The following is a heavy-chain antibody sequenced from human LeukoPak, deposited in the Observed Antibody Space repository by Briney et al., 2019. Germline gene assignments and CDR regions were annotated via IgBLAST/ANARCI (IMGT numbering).Heavy chain of an antibody. D-gene: IGHD2-2*01. V-gene: IGHV1-69*05. J-gene: IGHJ6*03. CDR3: ARGQVVPAAMGYYYYMDV. CDR1: GGTFSSYA. Sequence: GASVKVSCKASGGTFSSYAISWVRQAPGQGLEWMGGIIPIFDTANYAQKFQGRVTINTDESTSTAYMELSSLRSEDTAVYYCARGQVVPAAMGYYYYMDVWGKGTTVTVSS. CDR2: IIPIFDTA.